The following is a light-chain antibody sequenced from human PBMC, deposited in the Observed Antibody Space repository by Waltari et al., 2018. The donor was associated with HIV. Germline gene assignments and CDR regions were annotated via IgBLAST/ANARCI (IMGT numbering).Light chain of an antibody. V-gene: IGLV4-69*01. J-gene: IGLJ3*02. Sequence: QLALTQSPSASASLGASVKLTCTLTSEPSTYAIAWPQQQPQKGPRYLMKVNSDGSHNKGAGIPDRFSGSSSGAERYLTISGLQSEDEADYYCQTWGTGIWVFGGGTKLTVL. CDR1: SEPSTYA. CDR2: VNSDGSH. CDR3: QTWGTGIWV.